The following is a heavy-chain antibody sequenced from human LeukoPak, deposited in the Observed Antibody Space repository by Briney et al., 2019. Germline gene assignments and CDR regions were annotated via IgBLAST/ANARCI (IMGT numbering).Heavy chain of an antibody. J-gene: IGHJ4*02. CDR2: IRYDGSNK. CDR1: GFTFSSYG. D-gene: IGHD6-13*01. CDR3: AKDSLLIAAAGHYCFDY. Sequence: GGSLRLSCAASGFTFSSYGMHWVRQAPGKGLEWVAFIRYDGSNKYYADSVKGRFTISRDNSKNTLYLQMNSLRAEDTAVYYCAKDSLLIAAAGHYCFDYWGQGTLVTVSS. V-gene: IGHV3-30*02.